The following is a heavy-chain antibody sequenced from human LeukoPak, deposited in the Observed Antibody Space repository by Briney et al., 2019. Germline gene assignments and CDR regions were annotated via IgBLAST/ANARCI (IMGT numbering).Heavy chain of an antibody. V-gene: IGHV3-64*01. CDR1: GFTFSSYG. Sequence: GGSLRLSCAASGFTFSSYGMHWVRQAPGKGLEYVSAISSNGGSTYYANSVKGRFTISRDNSKNTLYLQMGSLRAEDMAVYYCARDYCSSTSCLLDYWGQGTLVTVSS. D-gene: IGHD2-2*01. CDR2: ISSNGGST. J-gene: IGHJ4*02. CDR3: ARDYCSSTSCLLDY.